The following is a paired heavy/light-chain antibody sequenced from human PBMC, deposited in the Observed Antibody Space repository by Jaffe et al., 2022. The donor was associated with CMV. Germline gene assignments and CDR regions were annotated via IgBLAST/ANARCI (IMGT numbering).Heavy chain of an antibody. D-gene: IGHD3-10*01. CDR3: ARGETFYMDRRILTLGAFDM. Sequence: QVQLVQSGAEVKKPGASVKVSCKASGYTFTNYGVSWVRQAPGQGLEWMGWISVYNGNTNYAQNLQGRVTMIADTFTDTAYMELRSLRSDDTGMYYCARGETFYMDRRILTLGAFDMWGQGTMVTVSS. CDR2: ISVYNGNT. V-gene: IGHV1-18*01. CDR1: GYTFTNYG. J-gene: IGHJ3*02.
Light chain of an antibody. CDR3: QQYNTYFS. CDR2: KAS. Sequence: DIQMTQSPSTLSASVGDRVTITCRASQFISHWLAWYQQKPGKAPKLLIFKASTLESGVPSRFSGSGSGTEFTLTISSLQPDDFATYYCQQYNTYFSFGPGTKVDIK. V-gene: IGKV1-5*03. CDR1: QFISHW. J-gene: IGKJ3*01.